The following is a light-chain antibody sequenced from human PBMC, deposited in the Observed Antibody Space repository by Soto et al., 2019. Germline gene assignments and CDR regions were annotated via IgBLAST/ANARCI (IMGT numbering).Light chain of an antibody. CDR1: QSFSSTY. CDR3: QQRHNWPIT. CDR2: GAS. Sequence: EIVLTQSPDTLSLSAGERATLSCRASQSFSSTYLAWYQQRPGQAPRLLIYGASTRATGIPARFSGSGSGTDFTLTISGLEPADLGVYYCQQRHNWPITFGQGTRLEI. V-gene: IGKV3D-20*02. J-gene: IGKJ5*01.